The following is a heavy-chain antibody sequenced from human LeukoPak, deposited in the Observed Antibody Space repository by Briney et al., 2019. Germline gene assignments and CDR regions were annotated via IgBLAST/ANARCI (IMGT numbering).Heavy chain of an antibody. CDR2: IIPIFGTA. Sequence: ASVKVSCKASGGTFSSYAISWVRQAPGQGLEWIGGIIPIFGTANYAQKFQGRVTITTDESTSTAYMELSSLRSEDTAVYYCARYVWGSYPTFEDYWGQGTLVTVSS. CDR1: GGTFSSYA. J-gene: IGHJ4*02. V-gene: IGHV1-69*05. CDR3: ARYVWGSYPTFEDY. D-gene: IGHD3-16*02.